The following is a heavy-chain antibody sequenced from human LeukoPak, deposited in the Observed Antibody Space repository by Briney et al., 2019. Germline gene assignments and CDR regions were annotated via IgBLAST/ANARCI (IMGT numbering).Heavy chain of an antibody. CDR3: ARDCPELPCSSAFDI. Sequence: SVKVSCKASGGTFSSYAISWVRQAPGQGLEWMGGIIPIFGTANYAQKFQGRVTITADESTSTAYMELSSLRSEDTAVYYCARDCPELPCSSAFDIWGQGTMVTVSS. CDR1: GGTFSSYA. V-gene: IGHV1-69*13. D-gene: IGHD1-26*01. J-gene: IGHJ3*02. CDR2: IIPIFGTA.